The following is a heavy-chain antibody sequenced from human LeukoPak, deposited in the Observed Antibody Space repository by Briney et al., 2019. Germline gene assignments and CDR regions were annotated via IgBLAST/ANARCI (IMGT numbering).Heavy chain of an antibody. V-gene: IGHV3-30*18. CDR2: ISYDGSNK. CDR1: GFTFSSYG. CDR3: AKNSPGGELLP. Sequence: GGSLRLSCAASGFTFSSYGMHWVRQAPGKGLEWVAVISYDGSNKYYADSVKGRFTISRDNSKNTLYLQMNSLRAEDTAVYYCAKNSPGGELLPWGQGTLVTVSS. D-gene: IGHD1-26*01. J-gene: IGHJ4*02.